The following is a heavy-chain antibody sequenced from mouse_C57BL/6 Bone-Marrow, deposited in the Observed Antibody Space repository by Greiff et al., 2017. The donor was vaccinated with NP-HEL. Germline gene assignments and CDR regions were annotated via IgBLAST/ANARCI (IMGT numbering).Heavy chain of an antibody. CDR3: ARKYYSYDLYYAMDY. Sequence: EVQLQQSGPVLVKPGASVKMSCKASGYTFTDYYMNWVKQSHGKSLEWIGVINPYNGGTSYNQKFKGKATLTVDKSSSTAYMELNSLTSEDSAVYYCARKYYSYDLYYAMDYWGQGTSVTVSS. J-gene: IGHJ4*01. D-gene: IGHD2-12*01. CDR1: GYTFTDYY. CDR2: INPYNGGT. V-gene: IGHV1-19*01.